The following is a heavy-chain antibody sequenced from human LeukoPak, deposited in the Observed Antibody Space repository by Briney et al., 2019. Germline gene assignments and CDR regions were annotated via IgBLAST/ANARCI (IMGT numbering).Heavy chain of an antibody. Sequence: SETLSLTCAVSGDSISSSSYYWGWIRQPPGKGLEWIGSIYYSGSTYYNPSLKSRVTISVDTSKIHFSLNLSSMTAADTAIYYCARLSSRAAAGTADYWGQGTLVTVSS. V-gene: IGHV4-39*07. CDR2: IYYSGST. J-gene: IGHJ4*02. CDR3: ARLSSRAAAGTADY. CDR1: GDSISSSSYY. D-gene: IGHD6-13*01.